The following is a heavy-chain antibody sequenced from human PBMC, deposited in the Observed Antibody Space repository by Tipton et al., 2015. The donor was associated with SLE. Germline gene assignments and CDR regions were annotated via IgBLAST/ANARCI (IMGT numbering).Heavy chain of an antibody. CDR3: AKDSHYYDSSGYAHH. CDR1: GLTFSSFA. CDR2: IWYDGSNK. V-gene: IGHV3-33*06. D-gene: IGHD3-22*01. J-gene: IGHJ1*01. Sequence: SLRLSCAASGLTFSSFAMHWVRQAPGKGLEWVAVIWYDGSNKYYADSVKGRFTISRDNSKNTLDLQMNSLRAEDTAVYYCAKDSHYYDSSGYAHHWGQGTLVTVSS.